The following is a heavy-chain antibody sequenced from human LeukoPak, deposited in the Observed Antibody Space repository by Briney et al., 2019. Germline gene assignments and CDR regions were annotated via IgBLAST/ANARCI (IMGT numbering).Heavy chain of an antibody. CDR1: GFTFSSYA. CDR2: ISTNGITT. CDR3: AKDLGQGSYWGPDY. Sequence: PGGSLRLSCAASGFTFSSYALHWVRQAPGKGLEFVSAISTNGITTYYGTSVKGRFTISRDNSKNTLHLQTGSLRAEDTAVYFCAKDLGQGSYWGPDYWGQGTPVTVFS. V-gene: IGHV3-64*01. J-gene: IGHJ4*02. D-gene: IGHD3-10*01.